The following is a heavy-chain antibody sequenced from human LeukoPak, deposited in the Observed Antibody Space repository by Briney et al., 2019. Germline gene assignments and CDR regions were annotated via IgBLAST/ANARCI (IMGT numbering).Heavy chain of an antibody. D-gene: IGHD5-18*01. CDR2: VYHTGHI. CDR1: GGSVSSDSYY. Sequence: SETLSLTCTVSGGSVSSDSYYWSWIRQPPGKSLEWIGHVYHTGHINYNPPLRSRVTISVDTSRSQFSLDLTSVSAADTAVYYCARDRGGGRGYSEGLDYWGQGALVTVSS. V-gene: IGHV4-61*01. J-gene: IGHJ4*02. CDR3: ARDRGGGRGYSEGLDY.